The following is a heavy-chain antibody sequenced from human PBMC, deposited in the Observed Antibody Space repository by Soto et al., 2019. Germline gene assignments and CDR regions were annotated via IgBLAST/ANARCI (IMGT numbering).Heavy chain of an antibody. V-gene: IGHV3-30-3*01. Sequence: QVQLVESGGGVVQPGRSLRLSCTASGFSFSTYAIHWVRQAPGKGLEWVAVISSDVSNKNYADSVKGRFTISRDNSKNTLYLQMNSLGAEDTAVYYCASGIAGVTPFDYWGQGTLVTVSS. J-gene: IGHJ4*02. CDR3: ASGIAGVTPFDY. CDR2: ISSDVSNK. CDR1: GFSFSTYA. D-gene: IGHD2-21*01.